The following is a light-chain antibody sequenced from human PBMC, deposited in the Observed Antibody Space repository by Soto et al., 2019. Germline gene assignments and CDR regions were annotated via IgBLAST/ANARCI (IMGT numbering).Light chain of an antibody. CDR2: GAS. CDR3: QQYNNWPLLT. V-gene: IGKV3-15*01. J-gene: IGKJ4*01. CDR1: QSVSSN. Sequence: EIVMTQSPATLSVSPGERATLSCRASQSVSSNLAWYQQKPGQAPRLLIYGASTRATGIPARFSGSGSGTAFTLTISSLQSEDFAVYDCQQYNNWPLLTFGGGTKVEIK.